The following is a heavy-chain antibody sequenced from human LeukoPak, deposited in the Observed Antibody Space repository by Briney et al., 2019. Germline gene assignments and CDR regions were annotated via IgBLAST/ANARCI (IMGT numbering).Heavy chain of an antibody. CDR2: IYYSGST. J-gene: IGHJ4*02. D-gene: IGHD6-6*01. CDR3: ASWPYSSSAPYDY. V-gene: IGHV4-59*01. Sequence: SETLSLTCTVSGGSISSYYWSWIRQPPGKGLEWIGYIYYSGSTNYNPSLKSRVTISVDTSKNQFSLKLSSVTAADTAVYYCASWPYSSSAPYDYWGQGTLVTVSS. CDR1: GGSISSYY.